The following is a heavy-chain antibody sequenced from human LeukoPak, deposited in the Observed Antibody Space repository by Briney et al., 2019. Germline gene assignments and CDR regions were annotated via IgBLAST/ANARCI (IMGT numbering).Heavy chain of an antibody. Sequence: SETLSLTCAVSAYSITSGYYWGWIRQPPGKGLEGIGNIYHSGSTYYNPSLKSRVTISVDTSTNQFSLRLTSVTAADTAVYYCARRYYYASSTYSDAFDLWGQGTIVTVSS. V-gene: IGHV4-38-2*01. CDR3: ARRYYYASSTYSDAFDL. D-gene: IGHD3-22*01. CDR1: AYSITSGYY. CDR2: IYHSGST. J-gene: IGHJ3*01.